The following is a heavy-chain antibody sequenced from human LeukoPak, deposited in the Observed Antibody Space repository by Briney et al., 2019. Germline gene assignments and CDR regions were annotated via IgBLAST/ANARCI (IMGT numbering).Heavy chain of an antibody. J-gene: IGHJ4*02. CDR1: GGSISSYY. Sequence: PSETLSLTCAVSGGSISSYYWSWIRQPPGKGLEWIGRIYTSGSTNYNPSLKSRVTMSVDTSKNQFSLKLSSVTAADTAVYYCARDSPTAIPLNYWGQGTLVTVSS. CDR3: ARDSPTAIPLNY. CDR2: IYTSGST. V-gene: IGHV4-4*07. D-gene: IGHD2-2*02.